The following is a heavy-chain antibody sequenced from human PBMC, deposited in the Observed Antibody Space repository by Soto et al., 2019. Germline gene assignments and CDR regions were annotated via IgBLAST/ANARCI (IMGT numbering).Heavy chain of an antibody. D-gene: IGHD6-13*01. CDR1: GFTFNSYW. J-gene: IGHJ4*02. V-gene: IGHV3-74*01. Sequence: EVHLVESGGGLVQPGGSLRLSCAASGFTFNSYWMYWVRQVPGKGLVWVSRINGDVTSTTYADSVKGRFTISRDNAKNMLYLQMNSLRVEDTAVYYCARGPEGINWYTHPIDYWGQGTLVTVSS. CDR3: ARGPEGINWYTHPIDY. CDR2: INGDVTST.